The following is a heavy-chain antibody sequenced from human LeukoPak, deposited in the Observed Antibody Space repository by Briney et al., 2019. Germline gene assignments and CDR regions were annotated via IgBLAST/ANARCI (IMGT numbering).Heavy chain of an antibody. CDR3: TRECRGGSGYSDIWFDS. Sequence: GGSLRLSCAASGFTVSSNYMSWVRQAPGKGLEWVGFIRGKTCDGTTEYAASVKGRFTISRDDSKSIAYLQMNSLKIEDTAAYYCTRECRGGSGYSDIWFDSWGQGTLVTVSS. CDR2: IRGKTCDGTT. D-gene: IGHD3-22*01. CDR1: GFTVSSNY. J-gene: IGHJ5*01. V-gene: IGHV3-49*04.